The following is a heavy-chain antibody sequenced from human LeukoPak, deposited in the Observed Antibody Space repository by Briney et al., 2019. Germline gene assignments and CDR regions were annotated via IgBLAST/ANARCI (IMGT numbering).Heavy chain of an antibody. CDR1: GFTFSIDG. D-gene: IGHD6-19*01. J-gene: IGHJ4*02. V-gene: IGHV3-7*04. Sequence: PGGSLTLSCAGSGFTFSIDGMNWVRQTPDKGLEWVANLKPDGGEDNYVDSVRGRFTISRDNAKSSLYLQMNSLRGEDTAVYSCVRGAGGGDFWGQGTLVTVSS. CDR2: LKPDGGED. CDR3: VRGAGGGDF.